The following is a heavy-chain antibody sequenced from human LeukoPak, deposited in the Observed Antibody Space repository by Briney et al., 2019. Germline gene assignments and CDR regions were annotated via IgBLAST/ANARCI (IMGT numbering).Heavy chain of an antibody. CDR2: INHSGST. D-gene: IGHD5-24*01. J-gene: IGHJ4*02. Sequence: SETLSLTCAVYGGSFSGYYWSWIRQPPGKGLEWIGEINHSGSTNYNPSLKSRVTISVDTSKNQFSLKLSSVTAADTAVYYCARVFGDGYNNQFDYWGQGTLVTVSS. CDR1: GGSFSGYY. V-gene: IGHV4-34*01. CDR3: ARVFGDGYNNQFDY.